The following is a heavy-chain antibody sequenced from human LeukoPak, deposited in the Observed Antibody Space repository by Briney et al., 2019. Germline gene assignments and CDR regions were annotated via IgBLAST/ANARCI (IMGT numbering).Heavy chain of an antibody. V-gene: IGHV3-74*01. CDR3: VRGQGSYGDY. CDR1: GFTFSNYW. CDR2: INSDGRSI. Sequence: QPGGSLRLSCAASGFTFSNYWMHWVRQAPGKGLVWVSRINSDGRSISYADSVKGRFTISRDNAKNTLYLQMNSLRAEDTAVYKCVRGQGSYGDYWGQGTLVTVSS. J-gene: IGHJ4*02. D-gene: IGHD3-16*01.